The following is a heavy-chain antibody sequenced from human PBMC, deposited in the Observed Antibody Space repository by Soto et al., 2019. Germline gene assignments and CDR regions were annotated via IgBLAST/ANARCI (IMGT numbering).Heavy chain of an antibody. V-gene: IGHV4-4*02. Sequence: QVQLQESGPGLVKPSGTLSLTCAVSSGSISSSTWWTWVRQPPGKGLEWIGEIFHRGHTNYNPSLESRGTISVDKSKVHFPLQLGSVTAADTAVYYCARRGGGSSSHHWGQGTLVNVSS. J-gene: IGHJ5*02. CDR1: SGSISSSTW. CDR2: IFHRGHT. D-gene: IGHD6-13*01. CDR3: ARRGGGSSSHH.